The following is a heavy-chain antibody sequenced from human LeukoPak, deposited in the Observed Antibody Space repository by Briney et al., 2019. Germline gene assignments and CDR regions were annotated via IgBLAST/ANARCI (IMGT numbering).Heavy chain of an antibody. Sequence: GGSLRLSCAASGFTFSTYEMSWVRQAPGKGLEWVSYISPSGSTIHYADSVKGRFSISRDNAENSLYLQMNSLRAEDTAVYYCARFSGYGSGWYFDYWGQGTLVTVSS. CDR2: ISPSGSTI. J-gene: IGHJ4*02. V-gene: IGHV3-48*03. CDR3: ARFSGYGSGWYFDY. CDR1: GFTFSTYE. D-gene: IGHD6-19*01.